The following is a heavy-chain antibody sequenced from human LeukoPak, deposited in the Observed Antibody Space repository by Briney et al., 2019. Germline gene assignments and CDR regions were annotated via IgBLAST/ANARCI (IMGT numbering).Heavy chain of an antibody. CDR3: ARDNYGMDV. J-gene: IGHJ6*02. V-gene: IGHV3-30-3*01. CDR2: ISYDGSNK. CDR1: GFTFSSYA. Sequence: PGRSLRLSCAASGFTFSSYAMHWVRQAPGKGLEWVAVISYDGSNKYYADSVKGRFTTSRDNSKNTLYLQMNSLRAEDTAVYYCARDNYGMDVWGQGTTVTVSS.